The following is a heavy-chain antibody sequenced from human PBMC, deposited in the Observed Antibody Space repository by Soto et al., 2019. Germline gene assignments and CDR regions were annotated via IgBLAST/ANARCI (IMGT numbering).Heavy chain of an antibody. CDR3: AIGRTGSNGYYWA. CDR1: GNTLNTDT. J-gene: IGHJ5*02. Sequence: QVQLVQSGAEVKKPGSSVKVSCKPSGNTLNTDTITWLRQAPGQGLEWMGRIIPVIGVGTYAQKFQDRVTITADKSTTTVYMEVTSLTSEDTATYYCAIGRTGSNGYYWAWGKGTQVTVS. D-gene: IGHD3-22*01. V-gene: IGHV1-69*02. CDR2: IIPVIGVG.